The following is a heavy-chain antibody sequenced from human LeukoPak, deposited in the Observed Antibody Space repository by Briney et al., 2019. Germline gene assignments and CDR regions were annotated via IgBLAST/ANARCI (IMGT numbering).Heavy chain of an antibody. D-gene: IGHD3-10*01. CDR3: AKGPHMVRGVMPLYFDY. CDR1: GFTFSSYA. CDR2: ISGSGGST. V-gene: IGHV3-23*01. J-gene: IGHJ4*02. Sequence: GGSLRLSCAASGFTFSSYAMSWVRQAPGKGLEWVSAISGSGGSTYYADSVKGRFTISRDNSKNTLYLQMNSLRAEDTAVYYCAKGPHMVRGVMPLYFDYWGQGTLVTVSS.